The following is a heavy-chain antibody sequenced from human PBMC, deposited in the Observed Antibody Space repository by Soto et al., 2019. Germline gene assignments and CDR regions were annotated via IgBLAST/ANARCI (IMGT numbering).Heavy chain of an antibody. J-gene: IGHJ4*02. Sequence: QVQLVQSGAEMKKPGASVKVSCKASGYTFPSYGISWVRQAPGQGLEGRGWISAYNGNTHFAQKFQGRGTRTTDTSKTTAYMELRSLSSDDTAVYYCARTPAGGGSPLWGQGTLVTVSS. D-gene: IGHD1-26*01. CDR3: ARTPAGGGSPL. V-gene: IGHV1-18*01. CDR1: GYTFPSYG. CDR2: ISAYNGNT.